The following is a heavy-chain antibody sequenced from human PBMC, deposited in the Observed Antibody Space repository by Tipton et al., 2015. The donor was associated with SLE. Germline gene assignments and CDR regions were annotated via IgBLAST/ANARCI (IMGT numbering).Heavy chain of an antibody. CDR2: IHPSGST. CDR3: ARVGCSSTSCYGMDV. V-gene: IGHV4-39*07. J-gene: IGHJ6*02. Sequence: TLSLTCTVSGGSISSSSYYWGWIRQPPGKGLEWIGEIHPSGSTNYNPSLKSRVTISVDTSKNQFSLKLSSVTAADTAVYYCARVGCSSTSCYGMDVWGQGTTVTVSS. D-gene: IGHD2-2*01. CDR1: GGSISSSSYY.